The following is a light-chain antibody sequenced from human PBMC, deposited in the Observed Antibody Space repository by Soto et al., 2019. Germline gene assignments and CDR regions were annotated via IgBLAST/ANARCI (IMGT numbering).Light chain of an antibody. Sequence: QSALTQPASVSGSPGQSITISCTGTNSDVGNSDYFSWYQHHPGKAPKLMIFEVSNRPSGISDRFSGSKSGNTASLTISGLQAEDDAYYYCSSYTDSSTLFVFGTGTKVTVL. J-gene: IGLJ1*01. CDR2: EVS. V-gene: IGLV2-14*01. CDR1: NSDVGNSDY. CDR3: SSYTDSSTLFV.